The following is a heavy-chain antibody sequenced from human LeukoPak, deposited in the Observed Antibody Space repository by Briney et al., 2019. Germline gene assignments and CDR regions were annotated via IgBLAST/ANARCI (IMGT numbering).Heavy chain of an antibody. J-gene: IGHJ4*02. CDR1: GGSVSRTNG. Sequence: SDTLSLPCGVSGGSVSRTNGRTWIRPPPGKGLEWIGEVHLDGRTNFNPSLKSRLTMSVDLSENHVSLKLTSVTAADTAVYYCAREGGFYRPLDYSGQGTLVTVSS. V-gene: IGHV4-4*02. CDR2: VHLDGRT. CDR3: AREGGFYRPLDY. D-gene: IGHD6-25*01.